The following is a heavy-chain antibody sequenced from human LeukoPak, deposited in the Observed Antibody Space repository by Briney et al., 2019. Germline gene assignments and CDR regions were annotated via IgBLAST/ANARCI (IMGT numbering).Heavy chain of an antibody. CDR3: ARRNILTEGEAFDI. CDR2: IYNSRST. Sequence: SETLSLTCTVSGGSISSYYWTWIRQPPGKGLEWIGYIYNSRSTNYNPSFKSRVTISVDTSKNQFSLKLNSVTAADTAVYYCARRNILTEGEAFDIWGQGTMVTVSS. J-gene: IGHJ3*02. V-gene: IGHV4-59*08. D-gene: IGHD3-9*01. CDR1: GGSISSYY.